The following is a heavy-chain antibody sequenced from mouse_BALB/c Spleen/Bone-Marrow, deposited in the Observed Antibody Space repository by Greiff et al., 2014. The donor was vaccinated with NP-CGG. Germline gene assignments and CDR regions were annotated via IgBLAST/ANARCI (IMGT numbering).Heavy chain of an antibody. D-gene: IGHD2-10*02. CDR1: GYTSTDYW. J-gene: IGHJ1*01. V-gene: IGHV1-69*01. CDR2: IDTSDSYT. Sequence: QVQLKQSGAELAMPGASVKMSCKASGYTSTDYWMHWVKQRPGQGLEWIGAIDTSDSYTTYNQNFKDKATLTVDESSSTAYMQFSSLTSEDSAVYYCARRYGHYWYFDVWGAGTTVTVSS. CDR3: ARRYGHYWYFDV.